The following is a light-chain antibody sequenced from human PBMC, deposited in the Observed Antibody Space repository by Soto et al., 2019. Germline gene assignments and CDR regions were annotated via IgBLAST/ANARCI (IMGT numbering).Light chain of an antibody. Sequence: EIVMTQSPATLSVSPGERATLSCRASQSVSSNLAWYQQKPGQAPRLLIYGASTRATGIPARFSGSGSGTEFTLTNSSLESEDFAVYYGQQYNNWPPGTFGQGTKVEIK. V-gene: IGKV3-15*01. J-gene: IGKJ1*01. CDR3: QQYNNWPPGT. CDR1: QSVSSN. CDR2: GAS.